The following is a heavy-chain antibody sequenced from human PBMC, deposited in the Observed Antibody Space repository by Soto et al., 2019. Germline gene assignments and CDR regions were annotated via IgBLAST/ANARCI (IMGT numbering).Heavy chain of an antibody. D-gene: IGHD5-12*01. CDR2: INPNSGDT. Sequence: QVQLVQSGAEVKKPGASVKVSCKASGYSFTGDYMHWVRQAPGQGLEWMGWINPNSGDTNSAPKFQGRVTMTRDTSISTAYMDLSSLRSDDTAVYYCARVRPEGGFYYDYWGQGTLVTVSS. CDR3: ARVRPEGGFYYDY. J-gene: IGHJ4*02. V-gene: IGHV1-2*02. CDR1: GYSFTGDY.